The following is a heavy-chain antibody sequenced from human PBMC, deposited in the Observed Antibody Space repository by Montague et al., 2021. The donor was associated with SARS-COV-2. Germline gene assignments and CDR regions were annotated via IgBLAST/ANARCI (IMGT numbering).Heavy chain of an antibody. CDR1: GVSISSYY. Sequence: SETLSLTCTVSGVSISSYYWTWIRQPPGKGLEWIGFIYYSGSTNYNPSLKSRVTILVDTSKNQFSLKLSSVTAADTAVYYCAKQALTRYCTSTTCFGAAFDIWGQGTMVTVSS. CDR2: IYYSGST. V-gene: IGHV4-59*08. CDR3: AKQALTRYCTSTTCFGAAFDI. D-gene: IGHD2-2*01. J-gene: IGHJ3*02.